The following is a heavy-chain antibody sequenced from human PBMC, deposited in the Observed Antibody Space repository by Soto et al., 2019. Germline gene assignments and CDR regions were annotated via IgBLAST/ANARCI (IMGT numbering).Heavy chain of an antibody. CDR1: GYTFTSYG. CDR2: IRAYNGNT. J-gene: IGHJ3*02. V-gene: IGHV1-18*01. D-gene: IGHD3-10*01. Sequence: QVQLVQSGAEVKKPGASVKVSCKASGYTFTSYGISWVRQAPGQGLEWMGWIRAYNGNTNYAQKLQGRVTMTTETYTRTAYRELRSLRSDDTAVYYCARDRTPRGGAFDIWGQGTMVTVSS. CDR3: ARDRTPRGGAFDI.